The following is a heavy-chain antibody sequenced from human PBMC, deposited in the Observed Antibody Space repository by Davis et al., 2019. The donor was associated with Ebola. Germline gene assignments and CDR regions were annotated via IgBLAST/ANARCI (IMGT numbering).Heavy chain of an antibody. CDR2: IYPGDSDT. CDR1: GYSFTSYW. V-gene: IGHV5-51*01. J-gene: IGHJ5*02. D-gene: IGHD3-10*01. Sequence: GESLKISCKGSGYSFTSYWIGWVRQMPGKGLEWMGIIYPGDSDTRYSPSFQGQVTISADKSISTAYLQWSSLKASDTAMYYCARLGRGPSLGGNWFDPWGQGTLVTVSS. CDR3: ARLGRGPSLGGNWFDP.